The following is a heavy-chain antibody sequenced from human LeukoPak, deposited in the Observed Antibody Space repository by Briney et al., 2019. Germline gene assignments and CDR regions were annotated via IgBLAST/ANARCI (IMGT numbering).Heavy chain of an antibody. Sequence: GGSLRLSCAASGFTFSSYSMNWVRQAPGKGLEWVSYISSSSSTIYYADSVKGRFTISRDDSKNTLYLQMNSLRAEDTAVYYCAKEEGVIVMDYFDYWGQGTLVTVSS. V-gene: IGHV3-48*01. CDR3: AKEEGVIVMDYFDY. CDR1: GFTFSSYS. D-gene: IGHD3-16*02. CDR2: ISSSSSTI. J-gene: IGHJ4*02.